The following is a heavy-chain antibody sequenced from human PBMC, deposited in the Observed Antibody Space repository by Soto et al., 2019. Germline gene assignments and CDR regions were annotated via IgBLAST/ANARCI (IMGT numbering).Heavy chain of an antibody. Sequence: EVQLVESGGGLVKPGGSLRLSCAASGFTFSNAWMNWVRQAPGKGLEWVGRIKSKTDGGTTDYAAPVKGRFTISSDDSKNTLYLQMNSLKTEDTAVYYCTTEYGGYSYGYAGFDYWGQGTLVPVSS. D-gene: IGHD5-18*01. V-gene: IGHV3-15*07. CDR3: TTEYGGYSYGYAGFDY. CDR1: GFTFSNAW. CDR2: IKSKTDGGTT. J-gene: IGHJ4*02.